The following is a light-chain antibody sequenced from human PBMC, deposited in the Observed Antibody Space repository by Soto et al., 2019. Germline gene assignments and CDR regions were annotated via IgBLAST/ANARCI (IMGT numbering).Light chain of an antibody. V-gene: IGKV1-5*01. CDR3: QHYKSYFFT. Sequence: DIQMTQSPSTLSASVGDRVTITCRPSQSVSSWLAWYQQKPGKAPKLLIYDASSLESGVPSRFSGSGSGTEFTLTISSLQPDDFATYYSQHYKSYFFTFGPGTKVEIK. CDR2: DAS. CDR1: QSVSSW. J-gene: IGKJ3*01.